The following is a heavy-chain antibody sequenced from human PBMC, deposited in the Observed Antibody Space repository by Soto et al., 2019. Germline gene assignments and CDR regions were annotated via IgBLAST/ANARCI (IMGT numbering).Heavy chain of an antibody. CDR3: ARDDLGEEFS. Sequence: PGGSLRLSCAASGFTVSSNYMSWVRQAPGKGLEWVSVIYSGGSTYYADSVKGRFTISRDNSKNTLYLQINSLRADDTAVYYCARDDLGEEFSWGQGTLVTVSS. D-gene: IGHD3-16*01. CDR2: IYSGGST. V-gene: IGHV3-66*01. CDR1: GFTVSSNY. J-gene: IGHJ5*02.